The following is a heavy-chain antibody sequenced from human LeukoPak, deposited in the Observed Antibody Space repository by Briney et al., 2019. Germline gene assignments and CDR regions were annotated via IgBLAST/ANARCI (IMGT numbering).Heavy chain of an antibody. Sequence: PSETLSLTCTVSGGSISSYYWSWIRQPPGKGLEWIGYIYYGGSTNYNPSLKSRVTISVDTSKNQFSLKLSSVTAADTAVYYCARAIGSSPSHSDFDYWGQGTLVTVSS. CDR2: IYYGGST. J-gene: IGHJ4*02. CDR3: ARAIGSSPSHSDFDY. CDR1: GGSISSYY. V-gene: IGHV4-59*01. D-gene: IGHD6-6*01.